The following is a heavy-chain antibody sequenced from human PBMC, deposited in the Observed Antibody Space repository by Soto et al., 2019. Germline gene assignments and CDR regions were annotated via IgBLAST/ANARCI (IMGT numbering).Heavy chain of an antibody. CDR1: GFTFGDYA. CDR3: ARYTYTSRYSYFGMDV. D-gene: IGHD6-13*01. Sequence: GGSLRLSCTASGFTFGDYAMSWFRQAPGKGLEWVGAVRSRAYCRTTDYAASVRGSFTISRDDSKSIAYLQMNTLRTEDTAVYYCARYTYTSRYSYFGMDVWGQGTTVTVSS. J-gene: IGHJ6*02. CDR2: VRSRAYCRTT. V-gene: IGHV3-49*03.